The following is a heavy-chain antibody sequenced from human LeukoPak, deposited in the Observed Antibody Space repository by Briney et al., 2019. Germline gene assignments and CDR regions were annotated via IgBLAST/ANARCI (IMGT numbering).Heavy chain of an antibody. D-gene: IGHD3-10*01. CDR3: ARANVLLWFGEFGDDAFDI. V-gene: IGHV3-74*01. CDR2: INSDGSST. Sequence: GGSLRLSCAASGFSVSSIYMNWVRQAPGKGLVWVSRINSDGSSTSYADSVKGRFTISRDNAKNTLYLQMNSLRAEDTAVYYCARANVLLWFGEFGDDAFDIWGQGTMVTVSS. J-gene: IGHJ3*02. CDR1: GFSVSSIY.